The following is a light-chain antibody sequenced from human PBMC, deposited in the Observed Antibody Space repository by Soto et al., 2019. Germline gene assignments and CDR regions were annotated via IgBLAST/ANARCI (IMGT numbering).Light chain of an antibody. J-gene: IGKJ2*01. CDR2: GAS. CDR1: RSLARNY. CDR3: QQYGSSIMYT. V-gene: IGKV3-20*01. Sequence: DIVLTQSPGTLSLSPGESATLSCRASRSLARNYLAWYQQKPGQAPRLLFYGASTQATGVPDRFSGSGSGTDFVLTISRLEPEDFAIYYCQQYGSSIMYTFGQGTKLEI.